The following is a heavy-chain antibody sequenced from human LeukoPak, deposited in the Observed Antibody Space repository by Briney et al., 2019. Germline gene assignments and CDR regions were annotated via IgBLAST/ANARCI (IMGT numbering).Heavy chain of an antibody. CDR3: ARVRFFYYGMDV. J-gene: IGHJ6*02. CDR1: GYTFTDCY. CDR2: VDPNSEGT. D-gene: IGHD3-3*01. Sequence: ASVKVSCKASGYTFTDCYIHWVRQGPGQGREWMGWVDPNSEGTNYAQKFQGRVTMTRDTSISTAYMELSRLRSDDTAVYYCARVRFFYYGMDVWGQGTTVTVSS. V-gene: IGHV1-2*02.